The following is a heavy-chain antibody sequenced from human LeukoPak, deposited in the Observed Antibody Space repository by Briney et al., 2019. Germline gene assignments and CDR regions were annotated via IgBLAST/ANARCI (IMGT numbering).Heavy chain of an antibody. CDR1: GGSFSGYY. V-gene: IGHV4-34*01. J-gene: IGHJ4*02. CDR3: AGSCSGGSCRSPN. Sequence: SETLSLTCAVHGGSFSGYYWSWIRQPPGKGLEWIGEINHSGSTNYNPSLKSRVTISVDTSKNQFSLKLSSVTAADTAVYYCAGSCSGGSCRSPNWGQGTLVTVSS. CDR2: INHSGST. D-gene: IGHD2-15*01.